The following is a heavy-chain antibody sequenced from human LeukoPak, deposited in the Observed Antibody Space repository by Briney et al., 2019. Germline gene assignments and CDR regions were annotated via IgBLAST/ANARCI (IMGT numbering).Heavy chain of an antibody. CDR3: ASCPQVGATTNYYYYGMDV. D-gene: IGHD1-26*01. Sequence: ASVEVSCKASGYTFTSYAMHWVRQALGQRLEWMGWINAGNGNTKYSQKFQGRVTITRDTSASTAYMELSSLRSEDTAVYYCASCPQVGATTNYYYYGMDVWGQGTTVTVSS. CDR2: INAGNGNT. V-gene: IGHV1-3*01. CDR1: GYTFTSYA. J-gene: IGHJ6*02.